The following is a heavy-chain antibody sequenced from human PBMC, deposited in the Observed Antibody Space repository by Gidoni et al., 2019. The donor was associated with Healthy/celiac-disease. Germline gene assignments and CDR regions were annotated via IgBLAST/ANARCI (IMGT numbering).Heavy chain of an antibody. CDR2: ISSSGSTI. Sequence: EVQLVESGGGLVQPGGSLRLSCAASGFTFSRYEMNWVRQAPGNGLEWVSYISSSGSTIYDADSVKGRFTISRDNAKNSLYLQMNSLRAEDTAVYYCARGDMRLGALPMVQGVINPPEAFDIWGQGTIVTVSS. CDR3: ARGDMRLGALPMVQGVINPPEAFDI. J-gene: IGHJ3*02. D-gene: IGHD3-10*01. V-gene: IGHV3-48*03. CDR1: GFTFSRYE.